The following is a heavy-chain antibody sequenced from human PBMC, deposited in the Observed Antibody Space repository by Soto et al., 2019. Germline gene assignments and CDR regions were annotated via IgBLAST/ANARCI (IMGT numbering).Heavy chain of an antibody. J-gene: IGHJ5*02. D-gene: IGHD4-4*01. Sequence: GGSLRLSCAASGFTVSSSHMSWVRKAPGKGLEWVSIIHSGGSTSYADSVRGRFTISSDVSKSTVYLQMNSLRAEDTAVYYCAAGDYSKWGWFDPWGQGTLVTVSS. CDR2: IHSGGST. CDR3: AAGDYSKWGWFDP. V-gene: IGHV3-53*01. CDR1: GFTVSSSH.